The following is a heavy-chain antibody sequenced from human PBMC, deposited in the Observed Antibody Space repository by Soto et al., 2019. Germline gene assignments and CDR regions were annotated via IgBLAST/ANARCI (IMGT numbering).Heavy chain of an antibody. CDR1: GFTFSSYG. Sequence: VGSLRLSCAASGFTFSSYGMHWVRQAPGKGLEWVAVISYDGSNKYYADSVKGRFTISRDNSKSTLYLQMNSLRAEDTAVYYCAKDQTGYDILTGYYNGPYYYYGMDVWGQGTTVTVSS. D-gene: IGHD3-9*01. CDR3: AKDQTGYDILTGYYNGPYYYYGMDV. CDR2: ISYDGSNK. V-gene: IGHV3-30*18. J-gene: IGHJ6*02.